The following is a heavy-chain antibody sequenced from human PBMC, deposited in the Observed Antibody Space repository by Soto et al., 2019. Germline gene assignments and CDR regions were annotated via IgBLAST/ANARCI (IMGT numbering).Heavy chain of an antibody. V-gene: IGHV3-30-3*01. CDR3: ARDPQQLAPSYYGMDV. D-gene: IGHD6-13*01. CDR2: ISYDGSNK. Sequence: GGSLRLSCAASGFTFSSYAMHWVRQAPGKGLEWVAVISYDGSNKYYADSVKGRFTISRDNSKNTLYLQMNSLRAEDTAVYYCARDPQQLAPSYYGMDVWGQGTTVTV. J-gene: IGHJ6*02. CDR1: GFTFSSYA.